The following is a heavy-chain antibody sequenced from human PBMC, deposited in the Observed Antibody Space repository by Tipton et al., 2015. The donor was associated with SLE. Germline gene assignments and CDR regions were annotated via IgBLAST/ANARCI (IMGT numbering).Heavy chain of an antibody. Sequence: TLSLTCTVSGASIGTQYWSWIRQPPGKGLEWIGYIYYTGGTNYNPSLKRRVTISVDRSKNQFSLTLNSVTAADTAVYYCARVPGARYFDLWGRGALVTVSS. V-gene: IGHV4-59*11. CDR3: ARVPGARYFDL. CDR2: IYYTGGT. CDR1: GASIGTQY. D-gene: IGHD3-10*01. J-gene: IGHJ2*01.